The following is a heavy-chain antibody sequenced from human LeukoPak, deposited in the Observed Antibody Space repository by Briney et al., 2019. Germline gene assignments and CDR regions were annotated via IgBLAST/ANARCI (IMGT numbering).Heavy chain of an antibody. J-gene: IGHJ4*02. CDR1: GFTISSYW. D-gene: IGHD3-16*01. Sequence: GGSLRLSXSASGFTISSYWMHWVGQAPGKGLVWVSRINPAGSVTNHADSVRGRFTISRDTATNTLYLEMNSLRAEDTAVYYCSRDFVGAEDYWGQGTLVTVSS. CDR2: INPAGSVT. CDR3: SRDFVGAEDY. V-gene: IGHV3-74*01.